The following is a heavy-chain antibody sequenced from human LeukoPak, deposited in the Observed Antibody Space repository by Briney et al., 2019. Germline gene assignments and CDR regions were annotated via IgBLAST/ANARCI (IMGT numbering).Heavy chain of an antibody. CDR3: AKDQVTVTTPNSDFDY. CDR1: GFTLSSYG. Sequence: GRSLRLSCAASGFTLSSYGMHWVRQAPGKGLEWVAVISYDGSNKYYADSVKGRFTISRDNSKNTLYLQMNSLRAEDTAVYYCAKDQVTVTTPNSDFDYWGQGTLVTVSS. CDR2: ISYDGSNK. V-gene: IGHV3-30*18. J-gene: IGHJ4*02. D-gene: IGHD4-17*01.